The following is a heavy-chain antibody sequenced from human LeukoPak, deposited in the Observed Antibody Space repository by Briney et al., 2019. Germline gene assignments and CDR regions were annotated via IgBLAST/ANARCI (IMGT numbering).Heavy chain of an antibody. CDR2: IYYSGST. CDR3: ARAPYSSSLYYYYYYMDV. J-gene: IGHJ6*03. D-gene: IGHD6-6*01. V-gene: IGHV4-59*01. CDR1: GGSISSYY. Sequence: PSETLSLTCTVSGGSISSYYWSWIRQPPGKGLEWIGYIYYSGSTNYNPSLKSRVTISVDTSKNQFSLKLSSVTAADTGVYYCARAPYSSSLYYYYYYMDVWGKGTTVTVSS.